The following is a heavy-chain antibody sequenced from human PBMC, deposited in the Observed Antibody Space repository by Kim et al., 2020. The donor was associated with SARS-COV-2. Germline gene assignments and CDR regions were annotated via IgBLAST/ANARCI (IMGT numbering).Heavy chain of an antibody. V-gene: IGHV4-61*01. CDR1: GGSVSSGSYY. J-gene: IGHJ6*02. CDR2: IYYSGST. D-gene: IGHD3-16*01. Sequence: SETLSLTCTVSGGSVSSGSYYWSWIRQPPGKGLEWIGYIYYSGSTNYNPSLKSRVTISVDTSKNQFSLKLSSVTAADTAVYYCARDLGPSSPAAGDTPHYYYYGMDVWGQGTTVTVSS. CDR3: ARDLGPSSPAAGDTPHYYYYGMDV.